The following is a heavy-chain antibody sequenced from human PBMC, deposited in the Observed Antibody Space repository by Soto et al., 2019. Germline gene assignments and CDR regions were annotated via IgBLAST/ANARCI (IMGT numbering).Heavy chain of an antibody. CDR1: GFTFSSYA. CDR2: ISYDGSNK. V-gene: IGHV3-30-3*01. CDR3: ARDLALGEDY. J-gene: IGHJ4*02. D-gene: IGHD3-16*01. Sequence: QVQLVESGGGVVQPGRSLRLSCAASGFTFSSYAMHWVRQAPGKGLEWVAVISYDGSNKYYADSVKGRFTISRDNSKNTLYLQMNSLRAEDTAVYYCARDLALGEDYWGQGTLVTVSS.